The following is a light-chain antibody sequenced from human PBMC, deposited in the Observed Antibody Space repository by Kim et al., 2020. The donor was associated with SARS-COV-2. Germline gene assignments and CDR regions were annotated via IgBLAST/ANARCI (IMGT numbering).Light chain of an antibody. CDR2: WAS. CDR1: TSILSSSNNQTY. Sequence: RATLNCKPSTSILSSSNNQTYLTCYQQKPGQPPKLLIYWASTREYGVPDRFSGSGSGTDFTLTISSLQAEDVAVYYCQQYYTTPTTFGQGTKLEI. CDR3: QQYYTTPTT. J-gene: IGKJ2*01. V-gene: IGKV4-1*01.